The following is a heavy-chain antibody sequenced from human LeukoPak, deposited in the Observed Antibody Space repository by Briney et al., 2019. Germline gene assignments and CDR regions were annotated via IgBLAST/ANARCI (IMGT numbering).Heavy chain of an antibody. CDR1: GFTFDDYG. J-gene: IGHJ4*02. CDR3: ARGGYYNILTGFRGRILGFDY. CDR2: INWSGGST. Sequence: PGGSLRLSCAASGFTFDDYGLSWVRQAPGKGLEWVSGINWSGGSTGYADSVKGRFTISRDNSKNTVYLQMNSLRAEDTAVYYCARGGYYNILTGFRGRILGFDYWGQGTLVTVSS. V-gene: IGHV3-20*04. D-gene: IGHD3-9*01.